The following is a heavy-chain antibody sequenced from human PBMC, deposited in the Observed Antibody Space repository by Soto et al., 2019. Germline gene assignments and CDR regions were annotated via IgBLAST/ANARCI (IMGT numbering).Heavy chain of an antibody. CDR2: ISYDGSNK. CDR1: GFTFRSYG. D-gene: IGHD2-15*01. Sequence: GGTLRLCCAASGFTFRSYGMHWVRQAPGKGLEWVAVISYDGSNKYYADSVKGRFTISRDNSKNTLYLQMNSLRAEDTAVYYCAKVNCSGGSCYYGMDVWGQGT. J-gene: IGHJ6*02. V-gene: IGHV3-30*18. CDR3: AKVNCSGGSCYYGMDV.